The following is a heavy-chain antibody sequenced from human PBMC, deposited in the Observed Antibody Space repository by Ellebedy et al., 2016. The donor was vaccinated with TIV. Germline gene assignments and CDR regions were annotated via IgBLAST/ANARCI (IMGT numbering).Heavy chain of an antibody. CDR1: GGSISSYY. D-gene: IGHD6-19*01. V-gene: IGHV4-59*08. J-gene: IGHJ6*02. CDR3: ASTPLGSGWYGDYYYGMDV. CDR2: MYSSGNT. Sequence: SETLSLTCTVSGGSISSYYWSWIRQPPGKGLEWIGYMYSSGNTNYNPSLKSRVTISVDTSKNQFSLKLSSVTAANTAVYYCASTPLGSGWYGDYYYGMDVWGQGTTVTVSS.